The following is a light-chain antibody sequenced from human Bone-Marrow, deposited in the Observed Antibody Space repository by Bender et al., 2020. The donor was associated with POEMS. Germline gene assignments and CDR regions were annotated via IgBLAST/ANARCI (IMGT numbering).Light chain of an antibody. CDR2: DVT. CDR1: NSDVGAYNH. J-gene: IGLJ1*01. Sequence: QSALTQPASVSGSPGQSITISCTGTNSDVGAYNHVSWYQQYPGKAPKVMIYDVTDRPSGVSNRFSGSKSGHAASVTISGLRAEDEADYYFLSYTTRRACVFGAGTRVRVL. CDR3: LSYTTRRACV. V-gene: IGLV2-14*03.